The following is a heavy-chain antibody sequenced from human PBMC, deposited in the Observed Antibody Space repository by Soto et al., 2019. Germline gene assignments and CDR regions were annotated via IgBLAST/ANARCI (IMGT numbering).Heavy chain of an antibody. CDR2: ISSSSSYI. J-gene: IGHJ6*02. V-gene: IGHV3-21*01. Sequence: PGGSLRLSCAASGFTFSSYSMNWVRQAPGKGLEWVSSISSSSSYIYYADSVKGRFTISRDNAKNSLYLQMNSLRAEDTAVYYCAREIGHIVALRGMDVWGQGTTVTVSS. CDR1: GFTFSSYS. D-gene: IGHD2-21*01. CDR3: AREIGHIVALRGMDV.